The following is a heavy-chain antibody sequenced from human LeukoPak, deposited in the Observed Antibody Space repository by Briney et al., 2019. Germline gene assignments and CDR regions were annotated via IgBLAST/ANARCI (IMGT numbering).Heavy chain of an antibody. J-gene: IGHJ5*02. CDR3: ARELHNWFDP. CDR2: IIPIFGTA. CDR1: GGTFSSYA. V-gene: IGHV1-69*05. Sequence: GASVKVSCKASGGTFSSYAISWVRQAPGQGLEWMGRIIPIFGTANYAQKLQGRVTITRDESTSTAYMELSSLRSEDKAVYYCARELHNWFDPWGQGTPVTVSS.